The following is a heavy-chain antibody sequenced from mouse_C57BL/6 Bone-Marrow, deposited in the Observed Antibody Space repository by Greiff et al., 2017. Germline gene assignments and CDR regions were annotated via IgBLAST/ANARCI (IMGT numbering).Heavy chain of an antibody. CDR2: IFPGSGST. D-gene: IGHD2-2*01. CDR1: GYTFTDYY. V-gene: IGHV1-75*01. J-gene: IGHJ3*01. CDR3: AKGYYGYGWFAY. Sequence: QVHVKQSGPELVKPGASVKISCKASGYTFTDYYINWVKQRPGQGLEWIGWIFPGSGSTYYNEKFKGKATLTVDKSSSTAYMLLSSLTSEDSAVYFCAKGYYGYGWFAYWGQGTLVTVSA.